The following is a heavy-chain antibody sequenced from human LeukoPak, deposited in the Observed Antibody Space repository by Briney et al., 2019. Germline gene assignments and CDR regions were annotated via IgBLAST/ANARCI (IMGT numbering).Heavy chain of an antibody. CDR3: ARLFADTTMVWGY. CDR1: GYSFTSYW. CDR2: IYPGDSDT. V-gene: IGHV5-51*01. Sequence: GGSLKISCKASGYSFTSYWIGWVRQMPGKGLEWMGIIYPGDSDTRYSPSFQGQVTISADKSISTAYLQWNTLKASDTAMYYCARLFADTTMVWGYWGQGTLVTVSS. D-gene: IGHD5-18*01. J-gene: IGHJ4*02.